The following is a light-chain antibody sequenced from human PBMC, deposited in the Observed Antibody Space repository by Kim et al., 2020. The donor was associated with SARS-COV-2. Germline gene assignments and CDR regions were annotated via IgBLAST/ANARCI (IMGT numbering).Light chain of an antibody. CDR2: DVN. J-gene: IGLJ2*01. Sequence: QSVLTQPASVSGSPGQSITISCTGTSSDVGGYNYVTWYQQHPGKVPKLMIFDVNNRPSGVSNRFSGSKSGNTASLTISGLQAEDEADYYCSSYTSSHTVVFGGGTQLTVL. CDR1: SSDVGGYNY. CDR3: SSYTSSHTVV. V-gene: IGLV2-14*03.